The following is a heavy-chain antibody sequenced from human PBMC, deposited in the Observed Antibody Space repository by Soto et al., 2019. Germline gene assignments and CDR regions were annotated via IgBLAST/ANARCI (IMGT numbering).Heavy chain of an antibody. D-gene: IGHD3-22*01. CDR1: CYRFSSYG. V-gene: IGHV1-18*03. CDR3: VRVNEGVYYDCNGYYDF. J-gene: IGHJ4*02. CDR2: ISTYSGNT. Sequence: ASVKVSCKASCYRFSSYGICWVRQAPGQGLQWMGWISTYSGNTNFAQDFRDRLTMTTDTSTNTAYMELRSLRSDDMAVYYCVRVNEGVYYDCNGYYDFWEQGHRVTVSS.